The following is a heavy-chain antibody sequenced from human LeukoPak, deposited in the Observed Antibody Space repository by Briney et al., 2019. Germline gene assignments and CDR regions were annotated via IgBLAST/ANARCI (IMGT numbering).Heavy chain of an antibody. CDR3: ARDSFGYYDSSGPNRWFDP. CDR1: GGSISSGGYY. V-gene: IGHV4-31*03. CDR2: IYYSGST. Sequence: PSETLSLTCTASGGSISSGGYYWSWIRQHPGKGLEWIGYIYYSGSTYYNPSLKSRVTISVDTSKNQFSLKLSSVTAADTAVYYCARDSFGYYDSSGPNRWFDPWGQGTLVTVSS. D-gene: IGHD3-22*01. J-gene: IGHJ5*02.